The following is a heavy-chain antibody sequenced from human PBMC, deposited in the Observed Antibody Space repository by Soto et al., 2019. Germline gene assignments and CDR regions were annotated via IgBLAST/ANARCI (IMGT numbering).Heavy chain of an antibody. J-gene: IGHJ6*03. CDR1: GFTFSSYA. D-gene: IGHD3-3*01. CDR2: ISGSGGST. CDR3: AKGQVLRFLEWLPLSMDV. V-gene: IGHV3-23*01. Sequence: GGSLRLSCAASGFTFSSYAMSWVRQAPGKGLEWVSAISGSGGSTYYADSVKGRFTISRDNSKNTLYLQMNSLRAEDTAVYYCAKGQVLRFLEWLPLSMDVWGKAPTVTVSS.